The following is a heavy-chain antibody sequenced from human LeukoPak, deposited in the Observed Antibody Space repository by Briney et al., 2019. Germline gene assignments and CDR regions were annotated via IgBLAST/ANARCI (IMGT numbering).Heavy chain of an antibody. CDR1: GGSISSSSYS. CDR3: ARLKSLGARPRRFDY. J-gene: IGHJ4*02. CDR2: IYYSGST. V-gene: IGHV4-39*01. Sequence: SETLSLTCTVSGGSISSSSYSWGWIRQPPGKGLEWIGSIYYSGSTYYNPSLKSRVTISVDTSKNQFSLKLSSVTAADTAVYYCARLKSLGARPRRFDYWGQGTLVTVPS. D-gene: IGHD1-26*01.